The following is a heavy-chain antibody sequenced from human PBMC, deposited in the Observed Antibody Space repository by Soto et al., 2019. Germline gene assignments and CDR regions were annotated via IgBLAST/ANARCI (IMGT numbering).Heavy chain of an antibody. CDR3: ATGSARFDF. J-gene: IGHJ5*01. Sequence: EGQLVESGGGSVNPGGSVRLSCAASGFTFTDAWMKWVRQVPGEGLEWVGHVKSQIDGGTTDSAAALDGRVTISRDDSKNMVYLQMNRLRTDDTAVYYCATGSARFDFWGQGTLVTVSS. CDR1: GFTFTDAW. CDR2: VKSQIDGGTT. V-gene: IGHV3-15*01. D-gene: IGHD6-6*01.